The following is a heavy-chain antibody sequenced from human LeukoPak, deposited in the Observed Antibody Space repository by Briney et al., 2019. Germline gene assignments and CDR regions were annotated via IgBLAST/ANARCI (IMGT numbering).Heavy chain of an antibody. D-gene: IGHD1-1*01. Sequence: ASVKVSCKASGYTFTGYYMHWVRQAPGQGLEWMGRINPNSGGTNYAQKFQGRVTMTRGTSISTAYMELSRLRSDDTAVYYCARDPGDNWNDMDYWGQGTLVTVSS. V-gene: IGHV1-2*06. CDR1: GYTFTGYY. J-gene: IGHJ4*02. CDR2: INPNSGGT. CDR3: ARDPGDNWNDMDY.